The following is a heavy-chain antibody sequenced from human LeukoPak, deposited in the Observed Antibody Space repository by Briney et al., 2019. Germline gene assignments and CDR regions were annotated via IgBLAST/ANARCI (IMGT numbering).Heavy chain of an antibody. D-gene: IGHD5-12*01. V-gene: IGHV1-8*01. CDR2: MNPNSGNT. J-gene: IGHJ4*02. CDR3: ARGRRKSGYDFGY. CDR1: GYTFTSYD. Sequence: GASVKVSCKASGYTFTSYDISWVRQATGQGLEWMGWMNPNSGNTGYAQKFQGRVTMTRNTSISTAYMELSSLRSEDTAVYYCARGRRKSGYDFGYWGQGTLVTVSS.